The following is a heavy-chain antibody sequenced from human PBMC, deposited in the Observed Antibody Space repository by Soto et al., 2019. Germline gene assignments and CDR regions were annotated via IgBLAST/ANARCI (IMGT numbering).Heavy chain of an antibody. Sequence: QERLVQSGAEVRKPGSSVKVSCKVTGGTSTRYAINWVRQAPGQGLEWMGGIVPMFGTSKYAQKYQGRVTITADTSTNIAYMELRSLGSEDTAVYYCNRVSEHDFLSGYLWGQGTLVSVSS. V-gene: IGHV1-69*06. CDR1: GGTSTRYA. J-gene: IGHJ4*02. CDR3: NRVSEHDFLSGYL. CDR2: IVPMFGTS. D-gene: IGHD3-3*01.